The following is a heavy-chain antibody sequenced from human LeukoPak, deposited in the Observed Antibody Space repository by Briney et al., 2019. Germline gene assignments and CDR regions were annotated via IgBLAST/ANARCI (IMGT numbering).Heavy chain of an antibody. J-gene: IGHJ6*03. CDR1: GYTFTGYY. CDR3: AREMQGSSGYYPMGYYMDV. V-gene: IGHV1-2*02. D-gene: IGHD3-22*01. Sequence: ASMKVSCKASGYTFTGYYMHWVRQAPGQGLEWMGWINPNSGGTNYAQKFQGRVTMTRDTSISTVYMELSSLRSEDTAVYYCAREMQGSSGYYPMGYYMDVWGKGTTVTISS. CDR2: INPNSGGT.